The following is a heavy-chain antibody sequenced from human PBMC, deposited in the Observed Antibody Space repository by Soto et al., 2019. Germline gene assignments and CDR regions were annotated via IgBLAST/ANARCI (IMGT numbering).Heavy chain of an antibody. CDR2: ISAYNGNT. CDR1: CYTFTSYG. Sequence: QVQLVQSGAEVKKPGASVKVSCKASCYTFTSYGISWVRQAPGQGLEWMGWISAYNGNTKYAQKFQGRVTMTTDTSTSTAYIELRSLISHETAVYYCARDLVGSYYTPVDYWGQGSLVTVSS. V-gene: IGHV1-18*01. D-gene: IGHD1-26*01. J-gene: IGHJ4*02. CDR3: ARDLVGSYYTPVDY.